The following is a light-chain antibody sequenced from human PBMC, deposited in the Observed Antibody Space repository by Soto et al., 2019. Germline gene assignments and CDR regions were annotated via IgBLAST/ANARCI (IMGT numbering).Light chain of an antibody. CDR2: DAS. Sequence: EIVLTQSPATLSLSPGEGATLSCRASQSVGSLLAWYQQKPGQAPRLVIYDASNRATGIPARFSGSGSGTDFTLTISSLEPEDFAVYYCQQRSNWPITFGQGTRQEIK. J-gene: IGKJ5*01. CDR1: QSVGSL. CDR3: QQRSNWPIT. V-gene: IGKV3-11*01.